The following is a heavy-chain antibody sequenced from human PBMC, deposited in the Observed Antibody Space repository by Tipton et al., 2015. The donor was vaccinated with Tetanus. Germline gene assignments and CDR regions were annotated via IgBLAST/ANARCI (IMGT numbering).Heavy chain of an antibody. Sequence: QLVQSGAEVKKPGESLKISCQASGYTFTNAWIGWVRQTPGKGLEWVAIIYPGDSDIKYSQSFQGRVTISADTSIRTVYLQWSSLRASDSAMYYCARQKGYWGQGTLVTVSS. CDR1: GYTFTNAW. CDR2: IYPGDSDI. CDR3: ARQKGY. V-gene: IGHV5-51*01. J-gene: IGHJ4*02.